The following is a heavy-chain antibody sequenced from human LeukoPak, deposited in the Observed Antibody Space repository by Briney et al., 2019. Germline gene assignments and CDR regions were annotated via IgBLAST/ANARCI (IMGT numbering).Heavy chain of an antibody. CDR2: IYFSGTT. V-gene: IGHV4-59*01. J-gene: IGHJ4*02. CDR1: GDSIRSYY. CDR3: ARDGPSDF. Sequence: SETLSLTCTVSGDSIRSYYWSRIRQPPGKGLEWIGNIYFSGTTKYNPSLKSRVTISVDTSRSQFSLRLSSVTAADTAVYYCARDGPSDFWGQGILVTVSS.